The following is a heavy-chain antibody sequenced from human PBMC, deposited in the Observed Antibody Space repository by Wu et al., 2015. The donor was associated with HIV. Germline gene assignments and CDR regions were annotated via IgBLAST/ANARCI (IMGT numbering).Heavy chain of an antibody. J-gene: IGHJ6*02. V-gene: IGHV1-8*01. CDR1: GYTLSTYD. CDR3: ARIRWGLGYYYYRMDV. D-gene: IGHD4-23*01. Sequence: QVQLVQSGAEVAKPGASVRVSCKASGYTLSTYDLNWVRHATGQGLEWIGRMNPTSGNRAYSQKFLGRVSMTTNNSINTAYLELSGLTSDDTAVFYCARIRWGLGYYYYRMDVWGQGTTATVSS. CDR2: MNPTSGNR.